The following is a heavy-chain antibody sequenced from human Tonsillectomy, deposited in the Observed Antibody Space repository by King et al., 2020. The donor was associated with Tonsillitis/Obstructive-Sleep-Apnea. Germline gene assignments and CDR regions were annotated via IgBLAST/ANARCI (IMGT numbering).Heavy chain of an antibody. D-gene: IGHD2-2*01. Sequence: PLQESGPGLVKPSETLSLTCTVSGGSISSSSYYWGWIRPPPGKGLEWIGSIYYSGSTYYNPSLKSRVTISVDTSKNQFSLKLSSVTAADTAVYYCARIVAAALDYWGQGTLVTVSS. J-gene: IGHJ4*02. CDR1: GGSISSSSYY. V-gene: IGHV4-39*01. CDR2: IYYSGST. CDR3: ARIVAAALDY.